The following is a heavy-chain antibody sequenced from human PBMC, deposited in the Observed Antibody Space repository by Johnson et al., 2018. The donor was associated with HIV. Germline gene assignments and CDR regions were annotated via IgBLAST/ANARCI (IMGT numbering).Heavy chain of an antibody. CDR3: AREQYGGNSNAGDGFDI. Sequence: VESGGGLVKPGGSLRLSCAASGFTFSSYAMSWVRQAPGKGLEWVSGISWNSGSIGYADSVKGRFTISRDNAKNSVFLQMNSLRAEDTAVYYCAREQYGGNSNAGDGFDIWGQGTMVTVSS. J-gene: IGHJ3*02. V-gene: IGHV3-9*01. CDR2: ISWNSGSI. CDR1: GFTFSSYA. D-gene: IGHD4-23*01.